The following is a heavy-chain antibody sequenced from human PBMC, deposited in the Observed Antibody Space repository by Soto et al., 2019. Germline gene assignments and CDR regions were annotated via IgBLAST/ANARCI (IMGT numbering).Heavy chain of an antibody. CDR3: ARDYSSYGPFDY. CDR1: GFTFSDYS. D-gene: IGHD5-18*01. Sequence: GGSLILSCAASGFTFSDYSMNWVRQAPGKGLEWVSYISGSSSTIYYADSVKGRFTISRDNAKNSLYLEMNTLRAEDTAVYYCARDYSSYGPFDYWGQGTLVTVSS. CDR2: ISGSSSTI. V-gene: IGHV3-48*01. J-gene: IGHJ4*02.